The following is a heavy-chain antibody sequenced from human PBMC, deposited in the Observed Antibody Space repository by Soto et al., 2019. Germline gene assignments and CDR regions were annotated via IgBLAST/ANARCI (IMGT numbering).Heavy chain of an antibody. D-gene: IGHD5-12*01. CDR1: GFTFSNAW. Sequence: EVQLVESGGGLVKPGGSLRLSCAASGFTFSNAWMSWVRQAPGKGLEWVGRIKSKTDGGTTDYAAPVKGRFTISRDDSKNTLYLQMNSLKTEDTAVYYCTTESVEMATITFDYWGQGTLVTVSS. J-gene: IGHJ4*02. CDR3: TTESVEMATITFDY. CDR2: IKSKTDGGTT. V-gene: IGHV3-15*01.